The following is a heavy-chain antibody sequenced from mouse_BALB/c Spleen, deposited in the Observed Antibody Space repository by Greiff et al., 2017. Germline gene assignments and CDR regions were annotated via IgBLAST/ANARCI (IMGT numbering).Heavy chain of an antibody. CDR3: ARWNYGSSYPAWFAY. CDR2: ISYSGST. CDR1: GDSITSGY. Sequence: EVKLVESGPSLVKPSQTLSLTCSVTGDSITSGYWNWIRKFPGNKLEYMGYISYSGSTYYNPSLKSRISITRDTSKNQYYLQLNSVTTEDTATYYCARWNYGSSYPAWFAYWGQGTLVTVSA. J-gene: IGHJ3*01. V-gene: IGHV3-8*02. D-gene: IGHD1-1*01.